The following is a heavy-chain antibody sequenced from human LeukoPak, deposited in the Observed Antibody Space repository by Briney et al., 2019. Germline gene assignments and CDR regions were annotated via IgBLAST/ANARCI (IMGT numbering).Heavy chain of an antibody. V-gene: IGHV3-21*01. CDR3: ARNFDS. Sequence: GGSLRLSCVASGLTFSSSDFNWIRQAPGKGLEWLSTITRSGSNLYYADSVKGRFTTSRDDAKDSVYLQMESLRVEDTAIYYCARNFDSWGQGTLVTVSS. CDR1: GLTFSSSD. J-gene: IGHJ4*02. CDR2: ITRSGSNL.